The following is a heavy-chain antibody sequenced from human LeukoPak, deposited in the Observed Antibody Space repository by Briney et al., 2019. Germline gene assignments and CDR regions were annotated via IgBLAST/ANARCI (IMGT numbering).Heavy chain of an antibody. CDR1: GFTFSHAW. D-gene: IGHD2-15*01. CDR2: IKSKTDGGTT. V-gene: IGHV3-15*01. CDR3: ATGRRGVVAAPPLDH. J-gene: IGHJ4*02. Sequence: GGSLRLSCAASGFTFSHAWMYWVRQAPGKGLEWVGRIKSKTDGGTTEYAAPVKGRFSISRDDSKNTLFLQMNSLKSEDTGVYYCATGRRGVVAAPPLDHWGQGTLVTVSS.